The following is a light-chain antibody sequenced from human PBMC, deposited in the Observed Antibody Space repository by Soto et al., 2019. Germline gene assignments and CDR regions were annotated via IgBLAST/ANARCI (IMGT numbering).Light chain of an antibody. CDR3: QQYATSPLT. Sequence: EIVLTQSPGSLSLSPGERATLSCRASQTVLNYYLAWYQQKPGQAPRLLISGTSSRATGIPDRFSGSGSGTGFTLIISRLEPEDFAVYYCQQYATSPLTFGGGTKVDIK. CDR2: GTS. CDR1: QTVLNYY. V-gene: IGKV3-20*01. J-gene: IGKJ4*01.